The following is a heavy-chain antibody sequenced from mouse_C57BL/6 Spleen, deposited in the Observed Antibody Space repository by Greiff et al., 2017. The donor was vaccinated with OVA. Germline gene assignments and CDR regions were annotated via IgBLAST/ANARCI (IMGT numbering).Heavy chain of an antibody. CDR2: LHPSDSDT. CDR1: GYTFTSYW. J-gene: IGHJ2*01. CDR3: AMGGYYGSLDY. D-gene: IGHD1-1*01. V-gene: IGHV1-74*01. Sequence: VQLQQPGAELVKPGASVKVSCKASGYTFTSYWMHWVKQRPGQGLEWIGRLHPSDSDTNYNQKFKGKATLTVDKSSSTAYMQLISLTSEDSAVYYCAMGGYYGSLDYWGQGTTLTVSS.